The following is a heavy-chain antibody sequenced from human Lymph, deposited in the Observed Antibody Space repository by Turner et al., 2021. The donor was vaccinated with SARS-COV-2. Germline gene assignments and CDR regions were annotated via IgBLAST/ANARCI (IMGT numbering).Heavy chain of an antibody. J-gene: IGHJ3*02. CDR3: ARSLGYSSGWYGDAFDI. CDR1: GYTFTVYY. D-gene: IGHD6-19*01. Sequence: QVQLLQSGAEVKKPGASVTVSCKASGYTFTVYYVHWVRQAPGQGLEWMGGINPSSGGTDYAQNFQGRVTMTRDTSISTAYMELSRLSSDDTAVYYCARSLGYSSGWYGDAFDIWGLGTMVTVSS. V-gene: IGHV1-2*02. CDR2: INPSSGGT.